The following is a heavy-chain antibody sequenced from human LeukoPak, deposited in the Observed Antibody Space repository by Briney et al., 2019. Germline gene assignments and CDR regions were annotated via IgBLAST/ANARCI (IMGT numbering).Heavy chain of an antibody. Sequence: GGSLRLSCAASGFTFSSYAMSWVRQAPGKGLEWVSTISGSGGSTYYADSVKGRFTISRDNSKNTLYLQMNSLRAEDTAVYHCATVGIRGDYGPLGYYYYGMDVWGQGTTVTVSS. CDR1: GFTFSSYA. CDR3: ATVGIRGDYGPLGYYYYGMDV. V-gene: IGHV3-23*01. J-gene: IGHJ6*02. CDR2: ISGSGGST. D-gene: IGHD4-17*01.